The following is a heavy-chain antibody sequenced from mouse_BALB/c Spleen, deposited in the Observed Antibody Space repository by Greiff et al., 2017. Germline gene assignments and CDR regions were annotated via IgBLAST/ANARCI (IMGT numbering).Heavy chain of an antibody. CDR2: ISSGSSTI. J-gene: IGHJ2*01. V-gene: IGHV5-17*02. CDR1: GFTFSSYA. Sequence: EVMLVESGGGLVKPGGSLKLSCAASGFTFSSYAMSWVRQTPEKRLEWVAYISSGSSTIYYAYTVKGRFTISRDNPKNTLFLQMTSLRSEDTAMYYCARSRGFDYWGQGTTLTVSA. CDR3: ARSRGFDY. D-gene: IGHD3-3*01.